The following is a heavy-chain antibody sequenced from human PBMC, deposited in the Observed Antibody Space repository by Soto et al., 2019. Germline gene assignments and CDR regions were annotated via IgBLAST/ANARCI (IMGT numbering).Heavy chain of an antibody. D-gene: IGHD2-15*01. CDR3: AVGGGGTRY. Sequence: QVQLVQSGAEVKKPGASVKVSCKTSGYTCSSLAIHWVRQAPGQGLEWMAWINPGDGYTRLLQKFQGRVTITRDTSATTAFMELNSLTSEDTAVYYCAVGGGGTRYWGQGTLVTVSS. CDR1: GYTCSSLA. J-gene: IGHJ4*02. CDR2: INPGDGYT. V-gene: IGHV1-3*01.